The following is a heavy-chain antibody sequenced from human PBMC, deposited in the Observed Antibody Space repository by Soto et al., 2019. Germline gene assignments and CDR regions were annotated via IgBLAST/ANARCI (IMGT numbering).Heavy chain of an antibody. CDR2: MNPNSGNT. J-gene: IGHJ5*02. CDR3: ARAQRVRGFYNWFDP. D-gene: IGHD3-10*01. Sequence: ASVKVSCKASGYTFTCYDINWVRQATGQGLEWMGWMNPNSGNTGYAQKFQGRVTMTRNTSISTAYMELSSLRAEDTAVYYCARAQRVRGFYNWFDPWGQGTLVTVSS. V-gene: IGHV1-8*01. CDR1: GYTFTCYD.